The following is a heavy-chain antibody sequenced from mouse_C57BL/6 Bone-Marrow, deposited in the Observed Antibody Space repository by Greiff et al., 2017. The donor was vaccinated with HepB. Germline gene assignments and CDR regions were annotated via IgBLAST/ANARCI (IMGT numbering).Heavy chain of an antibody. J-gene: IGHJ3*01. Sequence: QVQLQQPGTELVKPGASVKLSCKASGYTFTSYWMHWVKQRPGQGLEWIGNINPSNGGTNYNEKFKSKATLTVDKSSSTAYMQLSSLTSEDSAVYYCAREGGYDGYPAWFAYWGQGTLVTVSA. CDR3: AREGGYDGYPAWFAY. CDR2: INPSNGGT. V-gene: IGHV1-53*01. D-gene: IGHD2-3*01. CDR1: GYTFTSYW.